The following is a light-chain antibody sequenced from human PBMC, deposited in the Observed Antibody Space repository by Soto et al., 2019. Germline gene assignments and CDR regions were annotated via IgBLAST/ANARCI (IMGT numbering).Light chain of an antibody. CDR1: SSDVGGYNY. J-gene: IGLJ3*02. CDR3: SSYTSNSNWV. V-gene: IGLV2-14*01. Sequence: QSALTQPASVSGSPGQSITISCTGTSSDVGGYNYVAWYQQHPGQAPKFMIYEVSNRPSGVSNRFSGSKSGNTASLTISGLQTEDESDYFCSSYTSNSNWVFGGGTKLTVL. CDR2: EVS.